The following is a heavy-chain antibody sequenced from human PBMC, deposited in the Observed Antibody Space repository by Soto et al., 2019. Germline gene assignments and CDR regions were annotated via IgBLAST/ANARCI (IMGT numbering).Heavy chain of an antibody. CDR3: ASDDSTRGLGV. CDR1: SDSVSSNSAT. V-gene: IGHV6-1*01. Sequence: SEALSLTCAISSDSVSSNSATWNSISHSPSRGLEWLGRTYYRSKWCNDYAVSVKSRITINPDTSKNQFSLQLDSVTPEDTAVYYCASDDSTRGLGVWGQGNTVTVSS. CDR2: TYYRSKWCN. D-gene: IGHD3-22*01. J-gene: IGHJ6*01.